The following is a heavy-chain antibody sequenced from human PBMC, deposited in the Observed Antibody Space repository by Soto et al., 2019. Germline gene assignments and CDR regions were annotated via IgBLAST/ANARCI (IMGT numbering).Heavy chain of an antibody. Sequence: DVQLVESGGGLVQPGGSLRLSWVDSGFSISTYSMNWVRQPPGKGLEWISYISSSSNIIYYADSVKGRFTISRDNAKNSMYLQMNSLRDEDTAVYYCARPYSNRWSIYYGMDVWGQGTTVTVSS. CDR1: GFSISTYS. D-gene: IGHD6-13*01. V-gene: IGHV3-48*02. J-gene: IGHJ6*02. CDR3: ARPYSNRWSIYYGMDV. CDR2: ISSSSNII.